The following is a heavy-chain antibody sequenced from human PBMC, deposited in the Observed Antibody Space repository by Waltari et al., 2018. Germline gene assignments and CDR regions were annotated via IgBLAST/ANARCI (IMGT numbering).Heavy chain of an antibody. CDR1: GFTLSRYW. CDR3: ARDLLDY. Sequence: EVQLVESGGGLVQPGGSLRLSCAASGFTLSRYWMSWVRQAPGKGLEWVATMNEDGSKEFYGDSVKGRFTISRDSAKNSLYLQMNSLRGEDTAIYYCARDLLDYWGQGTLVTVSS. CDR2: MNEDGSKE. V-gene: IGHV3-7*01. J-gene: IGHJ4*02.